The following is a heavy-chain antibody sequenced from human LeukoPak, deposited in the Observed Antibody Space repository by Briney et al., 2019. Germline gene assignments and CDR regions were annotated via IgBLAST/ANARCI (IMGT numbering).Heavy chain of an antibody. Sequence: GGSLRLSRAASGFTYSSYGMHWVRQAPGKGLEWVAVIWYGGSNKYYANSVKGRFTISRDNSKNTLYLQMGSLRAEDMAVYYCAGALGVVVPAATFDYWGQGTLVTVSS. D-gene: IGHD2-2*01. J-gene: IGHJ4*02. CDR2: IWYGGSNK. V-gene: IGHV3-33*08. CDR3: AGALGVVVPAATFDY. CDR1: GFTYSSYG.